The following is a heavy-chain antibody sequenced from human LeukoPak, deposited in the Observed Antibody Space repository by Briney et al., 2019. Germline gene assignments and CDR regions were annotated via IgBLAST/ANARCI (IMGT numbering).Heavy chain of an antibody. CDR3: ARQYISGQWYFDY. D-gene: IGHD5-18*01. V-gene: IGHV3-30*04. Sequence: PTGGSLRLSCAASGFTFSSHALHWVRQAPGKGLEWVAVISSDGSYKYYADSVKGRFTISRDNSKNTLYLQMNSLIPEDTAVYYCARQYISGQWYFDYWGQGTLVTVSS. J-gene: IGHJ4*02. CDR2: ISSDGSYK. CDR1: GFTFSSHA.